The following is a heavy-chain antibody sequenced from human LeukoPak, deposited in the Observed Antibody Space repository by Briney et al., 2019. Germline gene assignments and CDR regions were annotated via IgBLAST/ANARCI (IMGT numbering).Heavy chain of an antibody. CDR1: GFTFSSYS. V-gene: IGHV3-21*01. Sequence: GGSLRLSCAASGFTFSSYSMNWVRQAPGKGLEWVSSIGSSSSYIYYADSVKGRFTISRDNAKNSLYLQMNSLRAEDTAVYYCARVSRDSSGWYKLDYWGQGTLVTVSS. CDR2: IGSSSSYI. CDR3: ARVSRDSSGWYKLDY. D-gene: IGHD6-19*01. J-gene: IGHJ4*02.